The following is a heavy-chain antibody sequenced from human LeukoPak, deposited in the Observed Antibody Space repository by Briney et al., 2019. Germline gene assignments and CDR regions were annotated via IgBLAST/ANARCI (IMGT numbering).Heavy chain of an antibody. V-gene: IGHV3-23*01. D-gene: IGHD1-14*01. CDR2: IDGSGTYT. Sequence: GGSLRLSCAGSGFTFINYGMTWVRQAPGKGLEWVSSIDGSGTYTYYADSVKGRFTISRDNSKNTVYLQTNSLRAEDTAIYYCAKRPARPKPFDCWGQGTLVTVSS. CDR1: GFTFINYG. CDR3: AKRPARPKPFDC. J-gene: IGHJ4*02.